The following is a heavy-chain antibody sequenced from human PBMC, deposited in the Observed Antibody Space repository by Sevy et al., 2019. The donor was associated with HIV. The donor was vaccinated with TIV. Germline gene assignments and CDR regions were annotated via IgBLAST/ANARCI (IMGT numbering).Heavy chain of an antibody. CDR3: ARGKHVSDYYGSYDY. D-gene: IGHD1-26*01. Sequence: GGSLRLSCAVSGLTVSDNFMSWVRQAPGKGLEWVSVIYIGGTTYYADSVKGRFTISRDNSKNTLYLQMNNLRAEDTAVYYCARGKHVSDYYGSYDYWGQGTLVSVSS. CDR2: IYIGGTT. CDR1: GLTVSDNF. J-gene: IGHJ4*02. V-gene: IGHV3-53*01.